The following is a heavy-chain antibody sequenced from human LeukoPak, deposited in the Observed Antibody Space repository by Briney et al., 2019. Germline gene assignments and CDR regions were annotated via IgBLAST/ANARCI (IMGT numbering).Heavy chain of an antibody. CDR1: GGTFTGYY. J-gene: IGHJ4*02. CDR2: INPNSGGT. V-gene: IGHV1-2*02. CDR3: ARGGYDSSGYPLDFDY. Sequence: ASVKVSCKASGGTFTGYYMHWVRQAPGQGLEWMGWINPNSGGTNYAQKFQGRVTMTRDTSISTAYMELSRLRSDDTAVYYCARGGYDSSGYPLDFDYWGQGTLVTVSS. D-gene: IGHD3-22*01.